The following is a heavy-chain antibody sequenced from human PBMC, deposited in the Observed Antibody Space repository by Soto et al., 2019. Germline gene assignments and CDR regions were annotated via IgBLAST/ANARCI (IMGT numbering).Heavy chain of an antibody. CDR2: IYYSGST. CDR1: GGSISSGGYY. CDR3: ARTYCSSTSCYNPYYYYYGMDV. Sequence: QVQLQESVPGLVKPAQTLSLTCTVSGGSISSGGYYWSWISQHPGTGLEWIGYIYYSGSTYYNPSLKSRVTISVDTSKNQFYLKLSSVTAADTAVYYCARTYCSSTSCYNPYYYYYGMDVWGQGTTVTVSS. D-gene: IGHD2-2*02. J-gene: IGHJ6*02. V-gene: IGHV4-31*03.